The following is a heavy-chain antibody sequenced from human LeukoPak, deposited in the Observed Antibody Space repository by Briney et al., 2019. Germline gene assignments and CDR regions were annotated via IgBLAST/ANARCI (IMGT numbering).Heavy chain of an antibody. CDR2: ISSSSSYI. CDR1: GFTFSSYS. CDR3: ARDQGVYYYGSGSSYFDY. J-gene: IGHJ4*02. Sequence: PGGSLRLSCAASGFTFSSYSMNWVRQAPGKGLEWVSSISSSSSYIYYADSVKGRFTISRGNAKNSLYLQMNSLRAEDTAVYYCARDQGVYYYGSGSSYFDYWGQGTLVTVSS. D-gene: IGHD3-10*01. V-gene: IGHV3-21*01.